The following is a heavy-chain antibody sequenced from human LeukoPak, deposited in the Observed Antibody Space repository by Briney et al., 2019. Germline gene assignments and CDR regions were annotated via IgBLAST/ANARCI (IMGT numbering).Heavy chain of an antibody. CDR2: IYYSGST. V-gene: IGHV4-59*01. Sequence: PSETLSLTCTVSGGSISSYYWSWIRQPPGKGLEWIGYIYYSGSTNYNPSLKSRVTISVDTSKNQFSLKLSSVTAADTASYYCARGYAYGPNYYFDYWGQGALVTVSS. J-gene: IGHJ4*02. CDR3: ARGYAYGPNYYFDY. CDR1: GGSISSYY. D-gene: IGHD5-18*01.